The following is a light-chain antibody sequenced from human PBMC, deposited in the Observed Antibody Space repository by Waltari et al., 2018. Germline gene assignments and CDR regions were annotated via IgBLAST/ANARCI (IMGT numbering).Light chain of an antibody. CDR1: QSVNSW. CDR3: QQYNTYSWA. CDR2: KAS. J-gene: IGKJ1*01. Sequence: DIQMTQSPSTLSASVGDRVTITCRASQSVNSWVAWYQQKPRKAPKLLIFKASNLESGVPSRFSGSGSGTEFTLTISSLQPEDSAIYYCQQYNTYSWAFGQGTKVEIK. V-gene: IGKV1-5*03.